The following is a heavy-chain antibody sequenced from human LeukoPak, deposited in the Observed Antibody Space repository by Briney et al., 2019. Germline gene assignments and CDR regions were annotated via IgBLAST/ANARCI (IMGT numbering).Heavy chain of an antibody. V-gene: IGHV4-38-2*02. CDR2: IYHTGST. CDR3: ARDDYDILTGDYDDAFDI. D-gene: IGHD3-9*01. CDR1: GYSISSGYY. J-gene: IGHJ3*02. Sequence: PSETLSLTCTVSGYSISSGYYWGWIRQPPGKGLEWIGSIYHTGSTYYNPSLKSRVIISIDTSKNQFSLKLTSVTAADMAVYYCARDDYDILTGDYDDAFDIWGQGTMVTVSS.